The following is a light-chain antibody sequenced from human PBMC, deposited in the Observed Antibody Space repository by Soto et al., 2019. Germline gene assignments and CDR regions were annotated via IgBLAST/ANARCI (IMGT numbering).Light chain of an antibody. CDR2: DAS. Sequence: ETVLTQSPATLSLSPGERATLSCRASQSVSSSLAWYQQKPGQAPRLLIYDASNRVTGIPARFSGSGSGTDFTLTISSLEPEDFAVYYCQQRSDWPRTFGQGTKLEIK. CDR3: QQRSDWPRT. V-gene: IGKV3-11*01. J-gene: IGKJ2*01. CDR1: QSVSSS.